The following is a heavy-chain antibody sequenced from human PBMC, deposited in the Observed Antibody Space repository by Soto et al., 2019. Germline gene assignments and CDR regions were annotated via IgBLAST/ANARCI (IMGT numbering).Heavy chain of an antibody. J-gene: IGHJ4*02. CDR1: GYTFTGYY. CDR3: ARDRGVPAVNSTSPDY. D-gene: IGHD2-2*01. V-gene: IGHV1-2*02. CDR2: NDPSSGGT. Sequence: QVQLVQSGAEVKRPGASVNVSCKASGYTFTGYYIHWERQTPGQGPVWMRWNDPSSGGTNFAQKFQGRVTRTADTSISTADMELSRLRSDDAAVYYCARDRGVPAVNSTSPDYWGQGTLVTVSS.